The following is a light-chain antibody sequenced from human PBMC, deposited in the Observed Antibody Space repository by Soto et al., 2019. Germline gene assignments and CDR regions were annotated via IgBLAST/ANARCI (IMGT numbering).Light chain of an antibody. V-gene: IGLV2-8*01. CDR3: SSYAGSNNVL. J-gene: IGLJ2*01. CDR2: EVT. Sequence: QSVLTQPPSASGSPGQSVAISCTGTSSDVGGNNYVSWYQQHPGKAPKLMVYEVTKRPSGVPDRFSGSKSGNTASLTVSGLQAEYEADYYCSSYAGSNNVLFGGGTKVTVL. CDR1: SSDVGGNNY.